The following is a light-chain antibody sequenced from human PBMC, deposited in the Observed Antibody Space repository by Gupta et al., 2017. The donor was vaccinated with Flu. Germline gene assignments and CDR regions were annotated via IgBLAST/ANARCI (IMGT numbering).Light chain of an antibody. CDR2: DAS. V-gene: IGKV3-11*01. CDR1: ESLRNF. J-gene: IGKJ4*01. Sequence: DIVLTQSPATLSASPGETVSLFCRSSESLRNFLGWHQPRPGQVPRLLILDASNSAPGVPDRFNGCGSGTDFTLTIISLQPEDFAVYYCQQRSNCPLTFGGGSKVEI. CDR3: QQRSNCPLT.